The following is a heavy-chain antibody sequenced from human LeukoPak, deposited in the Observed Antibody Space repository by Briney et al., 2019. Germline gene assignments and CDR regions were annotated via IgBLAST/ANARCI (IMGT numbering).Heavy chain of an antibody. Sequence: PGGSLRLSCAASGFTFSNHWMSWVRQAPGKGLEWVANINQTGSEKYYVDSVKGRFTISRDNAKKSLFPQMNSLRADDTAVYYCAGEESSAWSHWGQGTLVTVSS. V-gene: IGHV3-7*01. CDR2: INQTGSEK. J-gene: IGHJ4*02. D-gene: IGHD6-19*01. CDR3: AGEESSAWSH. CDR1: GFTFSNHW.